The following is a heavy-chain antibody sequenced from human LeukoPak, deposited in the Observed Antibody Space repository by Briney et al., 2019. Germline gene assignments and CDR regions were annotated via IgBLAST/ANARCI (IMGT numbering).Heavy chain of an antibody. D-gene: IGHD6-19*01. CDR2: IKHDGSEN. Sequence: GSLRLSCVASGFSFSSDYMSWFRQAPGKRLQWLANIKHDGSENYYLESLEGRFTISRDNAKDSVYLQINRLRAEDTAVYYCARRGTIAVPVFWFDPWGQGTLVIVSS. CDR3: ARRGTIAVPVFWFDP. CDR1: GFSFSSDY. V-gene: IGHV3-7*01. J-gene: IGHJ5*02.